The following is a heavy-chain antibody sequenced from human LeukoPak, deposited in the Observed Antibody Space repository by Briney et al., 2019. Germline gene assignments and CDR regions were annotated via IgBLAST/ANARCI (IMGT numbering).Heavy chain of an antibody. CDR1: GRSMSSIY. CDR2: IYYSGTT. J-gene: IGHJ4*02. Sequence: PSETLSLTCTVSGRSMSSIYWRWIRQSPGKGLEWMGSIYYSGTTYYNAYLESRVTISADTTKKKSSLILSSMTTAETAVFYCAGHFWGSYRSDYFDNWGQGTLVTVFS. V-gene: IGHV4-39*01. D-gene: IGHD3-16*02. CDR3: AGHFWGSYRSDYFDN.